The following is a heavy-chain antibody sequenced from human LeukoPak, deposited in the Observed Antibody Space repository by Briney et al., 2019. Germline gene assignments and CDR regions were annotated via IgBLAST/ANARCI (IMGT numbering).Heavy chain of an antibody. J-gene: IGHJ4*02. D-gene: IGHD6-6*01. CDR3: ARLTQLARGRY. CDR1: GFTFSDYY. V-gene: IGHV3-11*01. Sequence: GGSLRLSCAASGFTFSDYYMSWIRQAPGKGLEWVSHISGSGSVRWYADSVKGRFTISRDNAKNSLYLQMSSLRAEDMAVYYCARLTQLARGRYWGQGTLVTVSS. CDR2: ISGSGSVR.